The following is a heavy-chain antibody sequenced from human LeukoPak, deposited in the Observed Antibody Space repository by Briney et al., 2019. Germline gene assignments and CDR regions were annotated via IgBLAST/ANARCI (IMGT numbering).Heavy chain of an antibody. CDR3: ARSDIWGSYRFLDY. CDR2: MLYSGST. CDR1: GAFISNFY. J-gene: IGHJ4*01. D-gene: IGHD3-16*02. Sequence: PSETLSLTCTVSGAFISNFYWSWIRQAPGQGLEWIGYMLYSGSTNQKPSLRSRVTISVDTSKNQVSLKLSSVTAADTAVYYCARSDIWGSYRFLDYWGQGILVTVSS. V-gene: IGHV4-59*08.